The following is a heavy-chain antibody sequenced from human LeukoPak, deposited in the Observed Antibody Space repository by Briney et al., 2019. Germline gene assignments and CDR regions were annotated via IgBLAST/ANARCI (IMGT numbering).Heavy chain of an antibody. CDR3: ARGAYGDYYFDY. J-gene: IGHJ4*02. CDR1: GNSISSGDNY. CDR2: IYTSGST. V-gene: IGHV4-61*02. Sequence: SQTLSLTCTVSGNSISSGDNYWSWIRQPAGKGLEWIGRIYTSGSTYYNPSLKSRVTISVDTSKNQFSLKLSSVTAADTAVYYCARGAYGDYYFDYWGQGTLVTVSS. D-gene: IGHD4-17*01.